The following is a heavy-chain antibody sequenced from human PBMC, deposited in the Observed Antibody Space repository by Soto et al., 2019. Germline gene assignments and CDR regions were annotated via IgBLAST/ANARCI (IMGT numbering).Heavy chain of an antibody. Sequence: GGSLRLSCAASGFTFSGHAMSWVRQAPGKGLEWVSAITGGGAGTYHADSVRGRFTISRDNSKNTLYLQMNSLRAEDTAVYYCAREIVTTGEYYFDSWGLGTLVTVSS. D-gene: IGHD1-1*01. CDR2: ITGGGAGT. CDR1: GFTFSGHA. V-gene: IGHV3-23*01. CDR3: AREIVTTGEYYFDS. J-gene: IGHJ4*02.